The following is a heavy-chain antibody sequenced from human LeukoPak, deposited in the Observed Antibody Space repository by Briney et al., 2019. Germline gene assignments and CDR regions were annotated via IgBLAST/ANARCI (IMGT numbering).Heavy chain of an antibody. J-gene: IGHJ3*02. CDR2: ISSNGGST. D-gene: IGHD1-26*01. Sequence: GGSLRLSCAASGFTFSSYAMHWVRQPPGKGLEYVSAISSNGGSTYYANSVKGRFTISRDNSKNTLYLQMGSLTAEAMAVYYRARDGIVAPPSWYGAFDIWGQGTMVTVSS. CDR1: GFTFSSYA. V-gene: IGHV3-64*01. CDR3: ARDGIVAPPSWYGAFDI.